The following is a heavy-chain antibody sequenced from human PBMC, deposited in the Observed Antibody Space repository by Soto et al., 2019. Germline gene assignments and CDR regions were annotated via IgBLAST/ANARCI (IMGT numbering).Heavy chain of an antibody. D-gene: IGHD7-27*01. Sequence: QVQLVESGGGVVQPGRSLRLSCAASGFTFSSYDMHWVRQAPGKVLEWVALISYDGSNKYYADSVKGRFTISRDNSKNTLYLQMNSLRTEDTAVYYCAKDLGHGGRGAFDIWGQGTMVTVSS. J-gene: IGHJ3*02. CDR2: ISYDGSNK. CDR3: AKDLGHGGRGAFDI. V-gene: IGHV3-30*18. CDR1: GFTFSSYD.